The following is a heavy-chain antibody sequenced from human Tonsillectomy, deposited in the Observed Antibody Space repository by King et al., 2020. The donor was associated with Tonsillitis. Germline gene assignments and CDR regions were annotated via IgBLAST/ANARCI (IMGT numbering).Heavy chain of an antibody. Sequence: VQLVESGAEVKKPGESLRISCKGSGYTFTSYWISWVRQMPGKGLEWMGRIDPSDSYTKYSPSFQGHVTISADKSLSTAYLQWSSLKASDSAMYYCARVNGAFDIWGQGTMVTVSS. V-gene: IGHV5-10-1*03. J-gene: IGHJ3*02. CDR2: IDPSDSYT. CDR1: GYTFTSYW. D-gene: IGHD2-8*01. CDR3: ARVNGAFDI.